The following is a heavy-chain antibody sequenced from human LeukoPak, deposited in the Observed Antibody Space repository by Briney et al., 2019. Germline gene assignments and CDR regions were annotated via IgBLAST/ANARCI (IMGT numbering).Heavy chain of an antibody. CDR1: GFTFYSYG. Sequence: GGSLRLSCAASGFTFYSYGMHWVRQAPGKGLGWVALISYNGRNNYYADSVKGRFTISRDNSKNTLYLQVSSLRTEDTAVYFCAKDNRGYFDFWGQGTLVTVSS. D-gene: IGHD3-16*01. CDR2: ISYNGRNN. J-gene: IGHJ4*02. V-gene: IGHV3-30*18. CDR3: AKDNRGYFDF.